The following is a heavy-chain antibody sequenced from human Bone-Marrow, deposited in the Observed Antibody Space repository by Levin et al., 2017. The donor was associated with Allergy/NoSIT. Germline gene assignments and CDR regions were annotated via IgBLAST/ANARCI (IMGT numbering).Heavy chain of an antibody. CDR2: IIPFLGVP. CDR1: GGTFSSDP. Sequence: SVKVSCKASGGTFSSDPLSWVRQAPGQGLEWMGRIIPFLGVPNYAQKFQGRVTITADKSTSTAYMEVSGLRSEDTAVYYCARGPRVYGDYGERSDYWGQGTLVTVSS. CDR3: ARGPRVYGDYGERSDY. D-gene: IGHD4-17*01. V-gene: IGHV1-69*04. J-gene: IGHJ4*02.